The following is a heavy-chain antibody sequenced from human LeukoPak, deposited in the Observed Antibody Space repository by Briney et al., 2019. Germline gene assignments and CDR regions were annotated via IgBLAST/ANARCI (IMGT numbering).Heavy chain of an antibody. Sequence: SETLSLTCTVSGGSISSSSYYWGWIRQPPGKGLEWIGSIYYSGSTYYNPSLKSRVTISVDTSKNQFSLKLNSVTAADTAVYYCARAPYDFSRWWYFDLWGRGTLVTVSS. D-gene: IGHD3-3*01. J-gene: IGHJ2*01. CDR1: GGSISSSSYY. V-gene: IGHV4-39*07. CDR2: IYYSGST. CDR3: ARAPYDFSRWWYFDL.